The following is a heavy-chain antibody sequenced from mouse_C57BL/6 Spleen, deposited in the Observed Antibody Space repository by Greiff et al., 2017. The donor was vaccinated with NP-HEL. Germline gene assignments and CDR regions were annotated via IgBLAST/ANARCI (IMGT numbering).Heavy chain of an antibody. CDR1: GFTFSDYG. V-gene: IGHV5-17*01. J-gene: IGHJ2*01. Sequence: EVKLVESGGGLVKPGGSLKLSCAASGFTFSDYGMHWVRQAPEKGLEWVAYISSGSSTIYYADTVKGRFTISRDNAKNTLFLQMTSLRSEDTAMYYCARPRGTLFDYWGQGTTLTVSS. D-gene: IGHD3-3*01. CDR2: ISSGSSTI. CDR3: ARPRGTLFDY.